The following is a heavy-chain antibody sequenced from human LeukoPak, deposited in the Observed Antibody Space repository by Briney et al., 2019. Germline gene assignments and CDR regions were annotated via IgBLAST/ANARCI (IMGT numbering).Heavy chain of an antibody. Sequence: SETLSLTCAVSGGSISSGGYSRSWIRQPPGKGLEWIGYIYHSGSTYYNPSLKSRVTISVDRSKNQFSLKLSSVTAADTAVYYCARAYYYGSGSYYKHWYFDLWGRGTLVTVSS. V-gene: IGHV4-30-2*01. D-gene: IGHD3-10*01. CDR1: GGSISSGGYS. CDR2: IYHSGST. CDR3: ARAYYYGSGSYYKHWYFDL. J-gene: IGHJ2*01.